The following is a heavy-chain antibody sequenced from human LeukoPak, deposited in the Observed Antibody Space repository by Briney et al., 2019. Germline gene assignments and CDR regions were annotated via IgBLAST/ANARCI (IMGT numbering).Heavy chain of an antibody. CDR3: ARGDPDISFAVAGEAFDI. D-gene: IGHD6-19*01. CDR1: GFTFSSYS. J-gene: IGHJ3*02. CDR2: ISSSSSYI. V-gene: IGHV3-21*01. Sequence: PGGSLRLSCAASGFTFSSYSMNWVRQAPGKGLEGVSSISSSSSYIYYADSVKGRFTISRDNAKKLLYLQMNSLRAEDTAVYYCARGDPDISFAVAGEAFDIWGQGTMVTVSS.